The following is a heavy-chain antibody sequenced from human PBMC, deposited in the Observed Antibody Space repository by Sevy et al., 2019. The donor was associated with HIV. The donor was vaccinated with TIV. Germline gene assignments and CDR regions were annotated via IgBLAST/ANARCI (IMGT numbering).Heavy chain of an antibody. Sequence: GGSLRLSCAASGFTFSNYWMSWVRQAPGKGLEWAANIKLDGSEKYYVDSVKGRFTISRDNAKNSLYLQMNSLRAEDTALYYCARDCSSTSCLWGLDVWGQGTTVTVSS. CDR1: GFTFSNYW. D-gene: IGHD2-2*01. V-gene: IGHV3-7*03. J-gene: IGHJ6*02. CDR3: ARDCSSTSCLWGLDV. CDR2: IKLDGSEK.